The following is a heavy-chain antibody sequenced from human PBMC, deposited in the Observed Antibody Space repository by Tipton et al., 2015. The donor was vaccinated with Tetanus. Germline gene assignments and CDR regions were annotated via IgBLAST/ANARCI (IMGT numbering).Heavy chain of an antibody. CDR2: VIYDGTS. J-gene: IGHJ5*02. CDR3: ARGVPYSTTMGSDWFDP. D-gene: IGHD2-2*01. Sequence: TLSLTCTVSGVSVRSYYWSWIRQSPDKGLEWLGDVIYDGTSYYNPSLNGRVKISLDTSMNQVSLTLTSVTAADTALYYCARGVPYSTTMGSDWFDPWGQGTLVTVSS. V-gene: IGHV4-34*01. CDR1: GVSVRSYY.